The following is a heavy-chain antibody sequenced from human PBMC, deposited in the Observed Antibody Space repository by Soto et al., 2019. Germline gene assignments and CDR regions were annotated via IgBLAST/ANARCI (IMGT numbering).Heavy chain of an antibody. CDR3: AKGPFRPSAMDV. CDR1: GDNFKKNV. Sequence: ASVKVSCKTSGDNFKKNVFTWVRQAPGQGLEWMGGTIPALGKTHYIEKFQGRVTITVDDATRTVYMEVRDLTSEDTAIYYCAKGPFRPSAMDVWGQGTTVTVSS. CDR2: TIPALGKT. V-gene: IGHV1-69*10. J-gene: IGHJ6*02. D-gene: IGHD3-10*01.